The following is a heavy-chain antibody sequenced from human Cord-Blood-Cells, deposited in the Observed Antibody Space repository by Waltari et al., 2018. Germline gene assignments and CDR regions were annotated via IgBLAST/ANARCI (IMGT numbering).Heavy chain of an antibody. J-gene: IGHJ4*02. V-gene: IGHV4-34*01. Sequence: QVQLQQWGAGLLKPSETLSLTCAVYGGSFSGYYWSWIRQPPGKGLEWIGEINHSGSNNYNPSLKSRVTISVDTSKNQFSLKLSSVTAADTAVYYCARNYYDSSGSQYYFDYWGQGTLVTVSS. CDR3: ARNYYDSSGSQYYFDY. CDR2: INHSGSN. CDR1: GGSFSGYY. D-gene: IGHD3-22*01.